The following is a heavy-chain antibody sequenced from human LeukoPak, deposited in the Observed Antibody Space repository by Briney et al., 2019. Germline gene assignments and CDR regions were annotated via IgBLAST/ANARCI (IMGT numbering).Heavy chain of an antibody. V-gene: IGHV1-58*01. Sequence: GASVKVSCKASGFTFTSSAVQWVRQARGQRLEWIGWIVVGSGNTSYAQKFQERVTITRDMSTSTAYMELSSLRSEDTAVYYCAAGRADYYDSSGYSLDYWGQGTLVTVSS. CDR2: IVVGSGNT. D-gene: IGHD3-22*01. CDR3: AAGRADYYDSSGYSLDY. J-gene: IGHJ4*02. CDR1: GFTFTSSA.